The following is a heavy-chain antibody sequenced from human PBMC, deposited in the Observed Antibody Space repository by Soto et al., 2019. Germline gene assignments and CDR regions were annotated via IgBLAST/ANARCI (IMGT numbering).Heavy chain of an antibody. CDR1: GYTFTTYS. CDR2: IDPSGGTT. CDR3: ARTIFGVAGDF. J-gene: IGHJ4*02. D-gene: IGHD3-3*01. Sequence: QVQLVQSGAEMKKPGASVKVSCKTSGYTFTTYSIFWVRQAPGQGLQWMGVIDPSGGTTTYAQNFQDRLSVTRETSTTTVYMELSSLTSDDTAVYYCARTIFGVAGDFWGQGTLVTVSS. V-gene: IGHV1-46*01.